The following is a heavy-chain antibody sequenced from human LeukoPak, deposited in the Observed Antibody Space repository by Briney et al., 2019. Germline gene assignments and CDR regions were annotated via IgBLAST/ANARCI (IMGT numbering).Heavy chain of an antibody. V-gene: IGHV3-74*01. CDR3: ARDSSGFDN. D-gene: IGHD3-22*01. J-gene: IGHJ4*02. CDR2: INTDRSIT. CDR1: GFTFSNYW. Sequence: GGSLRLSCAASGFTFSNYWMHWVRQAPGKGLVWVSRINTDRSITTYADSVKGRFTISRDNAKNTMYLQMNSLRAEDTAVYYCARDSSGFDNWGQGTLVTVSS.